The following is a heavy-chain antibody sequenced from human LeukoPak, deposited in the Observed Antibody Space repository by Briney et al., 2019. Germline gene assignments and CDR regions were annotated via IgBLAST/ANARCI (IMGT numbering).Heavy chain of an antibody. V-gene: IGHV3-23*01. CDR3: AKDRRGSYYEYYFDY. J-gene: IGHJ4*02. CDR2: ISGSGGST. D-gene: IGHD1-26*01. Sequence: PGGSLRLSCAASGFTFSSYAMSWVRQAPGKGLEWVSAISGSGGSTYYADSVKGRFTISRDNSKSTLYLQMNSLRAEDTAVYYCAKDRRGSYYEYYFDYWGQGTLVTVSS. CDR1: GFTFSSYA.